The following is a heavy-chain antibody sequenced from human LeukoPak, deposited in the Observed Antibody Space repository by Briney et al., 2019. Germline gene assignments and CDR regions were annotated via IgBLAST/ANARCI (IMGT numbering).Heavy chain of an antibody. CDR3: ARGPHYALGIYFDY. CDR1: GGSISSYY. CDR2: IYTSGST. Sequence: SETLSLTCTVSGGSISSYYWSWIRQPAGKGLEWIGRIYTSGSTNYNPSLKSRVTMSVDTSKNQFSLKLNSVTAADTAVYYCARGPHYALGIYFDYWGQGTLVTVSS. V-gene: IGHV4-4*07. J-gene: IGHJ4*02. D-gene: IGHD7-27*01.